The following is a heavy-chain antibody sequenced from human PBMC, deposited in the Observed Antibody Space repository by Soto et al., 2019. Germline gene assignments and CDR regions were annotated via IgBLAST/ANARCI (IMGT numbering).Heavy chain of an antibody. CDR3: AGTITGTTRWFDP. CDR2: IYYSGST. J-gene: IGHJ5*02. V-gene: IGHV4-59*08. Sequence: PSETLSLTCTVSGGSISSYYWSWIRQPPGKGLEWIGYIYYSGSTNYNPSLKSRVTISVDTSKNQFSLKLSSVTAADTAVYYCAGTITGTTRWFDPWGQGTLVTVSS. D-gene: IGHD1-7*01. CDR1: GGSISSYY.